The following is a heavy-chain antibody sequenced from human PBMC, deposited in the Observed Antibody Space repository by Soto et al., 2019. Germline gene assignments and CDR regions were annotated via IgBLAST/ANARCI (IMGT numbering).Heavy chain of an antibody. J-gene: IGHJ4*02. D-gene: IGHD3-9*01. CDR2: IYYSGST. Sequence: SETLSLTCTVSGGSISSGGYYWSWIRQHPGKGLEWIGYIYYSGSTYYNPSLKSRVTISVDTSKNQFSLKLSSVTAADTAVYYCASGPTDYDILTGPYFDYWGQGTLVTVS. CDR3: ASGPTDYDILTGPYFDY. V-gene: IGHV4-31*03. CDR1: GGSISSGGYY.